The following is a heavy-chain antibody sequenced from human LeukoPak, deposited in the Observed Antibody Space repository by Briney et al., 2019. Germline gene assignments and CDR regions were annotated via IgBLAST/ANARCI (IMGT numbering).Heavy chain of an antibody. D-gene: IGHD6-13*01. V-gene: IGHV3-33*01. CDR3: ARGTIAAAGYYYFDY. CDR1: GFTFSSYG. Sequence: PGRSLRLSCAASGFTFSSYGMHWVRQAPGKGLEWVALIWYDGSNKYYADSVKGRFTISRDNSKNTLYLQMSSLRAEDTAVYYCARGTIAAAGYYYFDYWGQGTQVTVSS. J-gene: IGHJ4*02. CDR2: IWYDGSNK.